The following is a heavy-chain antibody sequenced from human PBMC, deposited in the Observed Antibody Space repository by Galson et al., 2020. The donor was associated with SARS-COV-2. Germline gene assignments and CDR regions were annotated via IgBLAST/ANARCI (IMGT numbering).Heavy chain of an antibody. CDR2: INPGNGNT. CDR3: ARVPDSSSWYSYFDY. J-gene: IGHJ4*02. CDR1: GYTFTTYA. D-gene: IGHD6-13*01. Sequence: ASVKVSCKASGYTFTTYALHWVRQAPGQSLEWMGWINPGNGNTKYSQKFQGRVTITRDTSASTAYMELSSLRSGDTAVYYCARVPDSSSWYSYFDYWGQGTLITVSS. V-gene: IGHV1-3*01.